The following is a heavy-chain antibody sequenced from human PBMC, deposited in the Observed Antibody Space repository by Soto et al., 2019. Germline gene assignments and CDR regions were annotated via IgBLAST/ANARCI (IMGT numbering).Heavy chain of an antibody. CDR1: GFSFSGYA. D-gene: IGHD3-9*01. Sequence: GGSLRLSCAVSGFSFSGYAVTWVRQAPGKGLEWVSAISGSGSSTYYADSVKGRFTISRDNSKNTVYLQMNSLSAGDTAVYYCAKTETFNGYYNAFDCWGLGTRVTVS. CDR2: ISGSGSST. CDR3: AKTETFNGYYNAFDC. J-gene: IGHJ4*02. V-gene: IGHV3-23*01.